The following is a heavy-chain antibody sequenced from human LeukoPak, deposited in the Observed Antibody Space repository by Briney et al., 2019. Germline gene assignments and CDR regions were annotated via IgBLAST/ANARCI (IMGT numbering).Heavy chain of an antibody. CDR3: SCPAYGSGSYFEPDY. D-gene: IGHD3-10*01. J-gene: IGHJ4*02. CDR1: GFTFSSYG. V-gene: IGHV3-30*03. Sequence: PGGSLRLSCAASGFTFSSYGMHWVRQAPGKGLEWVAVISYDGSNKYYADSVKGRFTISRDNSKNTLYLQMNSLRAEDTAVYYCSCPAYGSGSYFEPDYWGQGTLVTVSS. CDR2: ISYDGSNK.